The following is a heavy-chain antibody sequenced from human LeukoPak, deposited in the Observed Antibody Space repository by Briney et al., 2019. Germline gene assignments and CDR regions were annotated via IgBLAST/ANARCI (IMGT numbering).Heavy chain of an antibody. Sequence: GGSLRLSCAASGFTFSSYEMNWVRQAPGKGLEWVSYISSSGSTIYYADSVKGRFTISRDNAKNSLYLQMNSLRAEDTAVYYCASSTVEMSTILDHDWGQGTLVTVSS. V-gene: IGHV3-48*03. CDR1: GFTFSSYE. CDR3: ASSTVEMSTILDHD. J-gene: IGHJ4*02. D-gene: IGHD5-24*01. CDR2: ISSSGSTI.